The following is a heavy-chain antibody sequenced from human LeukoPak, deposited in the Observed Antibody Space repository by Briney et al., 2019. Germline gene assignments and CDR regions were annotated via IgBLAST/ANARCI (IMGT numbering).Heavy chain of an antibody. J-gene: IGHJ4*02. CDR3: ARVRDGYNLFDY. D-gene: IGHD5-24*01. CDR2: IKQDGSEK. Sequence: GGSLRLSCAASGFTFSSYRMSWVRQAPGKGLEWVANIKQDGSEKYYVDSVKGRFTISRDNAKNSLYLQMNSLRAEDTAVYYCARVRDGYNLFDYWGQGPLVTVSS. CDR1: GFTFSSYR. V-gene: IGHV3-7*01.